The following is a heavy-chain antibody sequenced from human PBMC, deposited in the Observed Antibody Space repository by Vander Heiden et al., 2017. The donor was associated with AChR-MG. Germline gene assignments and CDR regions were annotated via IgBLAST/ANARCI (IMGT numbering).Heavy chain of an antibody. D-gene: IGHD2-15*01. V-gene: IGHV3-23*01. CDR3: AKIDGQVAPSSYFGLDL. Sequence: VRLLESGGNVVKPGGYLIVSGGAHGFPFRYYAITRVRPTPGKCLEWVSSITHEGGDRYYAESVKGRFTISKDNSMDTLYLQMSTVSVEDTAISYWAKIDGQVAPSSYFGLDLCGQGTTVTVS. CDR1: GFPFRYYA. CDR2: ITHEGGDR. J-gene: IGHJ6*02.